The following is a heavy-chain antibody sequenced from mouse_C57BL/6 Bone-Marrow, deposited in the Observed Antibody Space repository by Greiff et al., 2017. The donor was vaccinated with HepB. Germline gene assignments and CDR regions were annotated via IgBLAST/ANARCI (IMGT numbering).Heavy chain of an antibody. D-gene: IGHD1-1*01. Sequence: QLQESGPGLVKPSQSLFLTCSITGFPITSGYYWIWIRQSPGKPLEWMGYITHSGETFYNPSLQSPISITRETSKNQFFLQLNSVTTEDTAMYYCAGDTGYYGSSPYWYFDVWGTGTTVTVSS. CDR1: GFPITSGYY. V-gene: IGHV12-3*01. J-gene: IGHJ1*03. CDR2: ITHSGET. CDR3: AGDTGYYGSSPYWYFDV.